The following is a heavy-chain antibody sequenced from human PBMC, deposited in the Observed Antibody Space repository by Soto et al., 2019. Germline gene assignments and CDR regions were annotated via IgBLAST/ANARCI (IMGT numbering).Heavy chain of an antibody. CDR2: IIPIFGTA. CDR1: GGTFSSYS. Sequence: QVQLVQSGAEVKKPGSSVKVSCKASGGTFSSYSINWVRQAPGQGLEWMGEIIPIFGTANYAQKFQGRVTITADAYTSTAYMELSSLRSEDTDVYYCARAGGRHSGGIDYWGHGTLVTVSS. V-gene: IGHV1-69*01. CDR3: ARAGGRHSGGIDY. D-gene: IGHD1-26*01. J-gene: IGHJ4*01.